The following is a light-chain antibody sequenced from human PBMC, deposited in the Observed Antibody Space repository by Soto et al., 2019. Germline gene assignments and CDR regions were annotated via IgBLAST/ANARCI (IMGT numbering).Light chain of an antibody. J-gene: IGKJ1*01. CDR1: QSVGSN. CDR2: GAS. V-gene: IGKV3-15*01. CDR3: QQFNNWPPVT. Sequence: EIVMTQSPATLSVSPGXRVTLSCRAGQSVGSNLVWYQQKPGQAPRLLIYGASTRATGIPARFSGSGSGTEFTLSISSLQSEDFAVYYCQQFNNWPPVTFGQGTKVDIK.